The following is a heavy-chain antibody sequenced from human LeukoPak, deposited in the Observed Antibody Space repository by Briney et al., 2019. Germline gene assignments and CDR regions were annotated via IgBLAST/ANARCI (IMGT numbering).Heavy chain of an antibody. Sequence: ASVKVSCKASGYTFTSYDINWVRQATGQGLEWMGWMNPNSGNTGYAQKFQGRVTMTRNTSISTAYTELSSLRSEDTAVYYCARGDSGGWQWLIPYYYYYYYMDVWGKGTTVTVSS. D-gene: IGHD6-19*01. V-gene: IGHV1-8*01. CDR2: MNPNSGNT. CDR3: ARGDSGGWQWLIPYYYYYYYMDV. J-gene: IGHJ6*03. CDR1: GYTFTSYD.